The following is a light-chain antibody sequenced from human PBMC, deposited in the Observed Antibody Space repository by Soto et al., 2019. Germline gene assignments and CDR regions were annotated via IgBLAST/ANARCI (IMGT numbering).Light chain of an antibody. J-gene: IGLJ1*01. CDR2: DVI. CDR1: SSDVGGYNY. Sequence: QSALTQPASVSGSPGQSITISCTGTSSDVGGYNYVSWYQQHPGKAPKLMIYDVINRPSGVSNGFSGSKSGNTASLTISGLQAEDEADYYCSSYTSSSTYVFGTGTKVTVL. CDR3: SSYTSSSTYV. V-gene: IGLV2-14*01.